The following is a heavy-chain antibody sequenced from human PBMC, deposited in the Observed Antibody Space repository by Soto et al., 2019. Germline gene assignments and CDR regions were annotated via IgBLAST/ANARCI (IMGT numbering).Heavy chain of an antibody. J-gene: IGHJ6*02. D-gene: IGHD6-13*01. CDR1: GFIFSDYA. V-gene: IGHV3-23*01. Sequence: GGSLRLSCAASGFIFSDYAMTWVRQAPGKGLEWVSGISGSGESIYYADSVEGRFTISRDNSKNTLFLQMNSLRGEDTAVYFCARDRHGSDWYTYYFYTLAVWGQGTTVTVSS. CDR3: ARDRHGSDWYTYYFYTLAV. CDR2: ISGSGESI.